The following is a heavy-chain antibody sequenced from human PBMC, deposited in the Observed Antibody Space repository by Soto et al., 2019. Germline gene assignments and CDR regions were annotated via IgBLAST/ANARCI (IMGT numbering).Heavy chain of an antibody. CDR1: GFTFSSYG. J-gene: IGHJ4*02. Sequence: QVQLVESGGGVVQPGRSLRLSCAASGFTFSSYGMHWVRQAPDKGLEWVAVISYDGSNKYYADSVKGRFTISRDNSKNTLYLQMNSLRAEDTAVYYCAKDSEKDIVLVVAASPTDYWGQGTLVTFSS. V-gene: IGHV3-30*18. D-gene: IGHD2-15*01. CDR2: ISYDGSNK. CDR3: AKDSEKDIVLVVAASPTDY.